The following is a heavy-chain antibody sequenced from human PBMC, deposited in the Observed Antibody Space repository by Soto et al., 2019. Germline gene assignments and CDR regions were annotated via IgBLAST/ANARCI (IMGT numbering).Heavy chain of an antibody. D-gene: IGHD1-7*01. CDR1: GGAISSNNW. J-gene: IGHJ5*02. CDR2: ISHSGST. V-gene: IGHV4-4*02. Sequence: PSETLSLTCAVSGGAISSNNWCSWVRQPPGKGLEWIGEISHSGSTNYNPSLKSRVIMSIDKSSNEFSLHLTSVTAADTAVYYCASGLPGTTCILHLWGQGSMVTVSS. CDR3: ASGLPGTTCILHL.